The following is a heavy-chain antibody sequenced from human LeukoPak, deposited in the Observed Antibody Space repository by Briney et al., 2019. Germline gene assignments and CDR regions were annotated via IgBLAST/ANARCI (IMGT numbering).Heavy chain of an antibody. D-gene: IGHD3-22*01. CDR3: AKNMYYSDSSGYYLPVF. CDR2: ISGSGGST. J-gene: IGHJ4*02. Sequence: GGSLRLSCAASGFTFSSYAMSWVRQAPGKGLEWVSAISGSGGSTYYADSEKGRFTISRDNSKNTLYLQMNSLRAEDTAVFYCAKNMYYSDSSGYYLPVFWGQGTLVTVSS. CDR1: GFTFSSYA. V-gene: IGHV3-23*01.